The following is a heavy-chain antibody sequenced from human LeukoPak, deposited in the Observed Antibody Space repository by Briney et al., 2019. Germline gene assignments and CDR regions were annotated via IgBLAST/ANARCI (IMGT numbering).Heavy chain of an antibody. J-gene: IGHJ3*02. D-gene: IGHD6-19*01. CDR2: IYYSGST. Sequence: SETLSLTCTVSGGSISSYYWSWIRQPPGKGLEWIGYIYYSGSTNYNPSLKSRVTISVDTSKNQFSLKLSSVTAADTAVYYCARHSIGPESSGWYRGDAFDIWGQGTMVTVSS. V-gene: IGHV4-59*08. CDR1: GGSISSYY. CDR3: ARHSIGPESSGWYRGDAFDI.